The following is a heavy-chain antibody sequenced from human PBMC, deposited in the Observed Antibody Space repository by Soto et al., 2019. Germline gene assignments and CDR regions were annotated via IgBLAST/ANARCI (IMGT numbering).Heavy chain of an antibody. Sequence: GASVKVSCKASGGTFSSYAISWVRQAPGQGLEWMGWINPNSGGTNYAQKFQGWVTMTRDTSISTAYMELSRLRSDDTAVYYCARGRPGTTNAFDIWGQGTMVTVSS. CDR2: INPNSGGT. J-gene: IGHJ3*02. V-gene: IGHV1-2*04. CDR1: GGTFSSYA. CDR3: ARGRPGTTNAFDI. D-gene: IGHD1-1*01.